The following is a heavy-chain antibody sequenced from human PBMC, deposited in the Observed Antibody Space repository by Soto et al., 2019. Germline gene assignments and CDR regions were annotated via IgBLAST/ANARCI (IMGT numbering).Heavy chain of an antibody. CDR2: LYGDGTT. J-gene: IGHJ4*02. V-gene: IGHV3-66*01. CDR3: ARDCGSTWYVFDY. Sequence: EVQLVQSGGGLVQPGGSLTISCAVSGISVNTNSRNWVRQAPGQGLEWVSVLYGDGTTHYADSVKGRFTISRDVSKNLLHLQMSSLRGEDTAVYYCARDCGSTWYVFDYWGQGTLVVVSS. D-gene: IGHD6-13*01. CDR1: GISVNTNS.